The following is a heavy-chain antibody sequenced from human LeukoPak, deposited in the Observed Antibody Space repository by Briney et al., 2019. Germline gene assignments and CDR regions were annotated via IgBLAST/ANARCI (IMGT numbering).Heavy chain of an antibody. D-gene: IGHD4-23*01. CDR3: ARGGYGGNSGYFDY. CDR1: GGPFSGYY. Sequence: SETLSLTCAVYGGPFSGYYWSWIRQPPGKGLEWIGEINHSGSTNYNPSLKSRVTISVDTSKNQFSLKLSSVTAADTAVYYCARGGYGGNSGYFDYWGQGTPVTVSS. V-gene: IGHV4-34*01. J-gene: IGHJ4*02. CDR2: INHSGST.